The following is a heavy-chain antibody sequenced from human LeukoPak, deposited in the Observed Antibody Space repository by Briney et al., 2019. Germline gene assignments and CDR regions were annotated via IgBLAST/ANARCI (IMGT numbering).Heavy chain of an antibody. CDR1: GFTFSSYS. V-gene: IGHV3-53*01. Sequence: PGGSLRLSCAASGFTFSSYSMNWVRQAPGKGLEWVSVIYSGGSTYDADSVKGRSTISRDNSKNTLYLQMSNLRAEDTAIYYCARDITGNVGVLGYWGQGTLVTVSS. CDR2: IYSGGST. CDR3: ARDITGNVGVLGY. J-gene: IGHJ4*02. D-gene: IGHD1-20*01.